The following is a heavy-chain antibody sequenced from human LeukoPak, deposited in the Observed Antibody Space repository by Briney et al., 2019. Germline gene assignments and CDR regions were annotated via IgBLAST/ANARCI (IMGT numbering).Heavy chain of an antibody. Sequence: SETLSLTCTVSGGSISSYYWSWIRQPAGKGLEWIGRIYTSGSTNYNPSLKSRVTMSVDTSKNQFSLKLSSMTAADTAVYYCAREYDFWSGYYKAFDIWGQGTMVTVSS. V-gene: IGHV4-4*07. CDR3: AREYDFWSGYYKAFDI. J-gene: IGHJ3*02. D-gene: IGHD3-3*01. CDR2: IYTSGST. CDR1: GGSISSYY.